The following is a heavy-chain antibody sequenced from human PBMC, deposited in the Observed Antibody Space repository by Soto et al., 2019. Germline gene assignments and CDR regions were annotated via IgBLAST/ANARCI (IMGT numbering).Heavy chain of an antibody. D-gene: IGHD1-26*01. J-gene: IGHJ4*02. CDR3: ARMGATTSTDY. Sequence: GGSLRLSCAASGFTFSDYYMSWIRQAPGKGLEWVSYISSSSSYTNYADTVKGRFTNSRDNAKNSLYLQMNSLIADDTAVYYCARMGATTSTDYWGQGTLVTVSS. CDR2: ISSSSSYT. CDR1: GFTFSDYY. V-gene: IGHV3-11*03.